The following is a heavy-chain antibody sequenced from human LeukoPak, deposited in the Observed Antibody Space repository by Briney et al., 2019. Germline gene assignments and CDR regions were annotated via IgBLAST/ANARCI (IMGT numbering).Heavy chain of an antibody. J-gene: IGHJ4*03. CDR3: ARGATISETGYFDF. V-gene: IGHV4-34*01. Sequence: SETLSLTCAVYGWPFSRYYWSWFRQSPGKGLEWIAEIDHRGDTNYNPSVKSRVTISVDTSKNQFSLKVRSLSAADTAVYYCARGATISETGYFDFWGQGTLVTVSS. CDR1: GWPFSRYY. CDR2: IDHRGDT. D-gene: IGHD5-24*01.